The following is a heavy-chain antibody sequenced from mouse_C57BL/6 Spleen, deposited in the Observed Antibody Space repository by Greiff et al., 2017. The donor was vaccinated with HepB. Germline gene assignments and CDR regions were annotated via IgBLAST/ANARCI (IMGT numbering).Heavy chain of an antibody. J-gene: IGHJ4*01. D-gene: IGHD3-2*02. V-gene: IGHV3-6*01. CDR3: AREDSSGYNYYAMDY. CDR1: GYSITSGYY. Sequence: VQLKESGPGLVKPSQSLSLTCSVTGYSITSGYYWNWIRQFPGNKLEWMGYISYDGSNNYNPSLKNRISITRDTSKNQFFLKLNSVTTEDTAKYYCAREDSSGYNYYAMDYWGQGTSVTVSS. CDR2: ISYDGSN.